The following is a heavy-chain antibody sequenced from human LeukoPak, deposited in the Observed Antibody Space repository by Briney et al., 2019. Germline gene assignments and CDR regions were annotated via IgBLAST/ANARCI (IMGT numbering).Heavy chain of an antibody. CDR2: IVVGSGNA. V-gene: IGHV1-58*01. CDR1: GFTFSNSA. Sequence: SVKVSCKASGFTFSNSAVQWVRQARGQRLEWIGWIVVGSGNANYAQKFQERVTIARDVSTNTAYMELSSLRSEDTAIYYCAADIVGSQLHWGQGTVVTVSS. D-gene: IGHD1-26*01. CDR3: AADIVGSQLH. J-gene: IGHJ4*02.